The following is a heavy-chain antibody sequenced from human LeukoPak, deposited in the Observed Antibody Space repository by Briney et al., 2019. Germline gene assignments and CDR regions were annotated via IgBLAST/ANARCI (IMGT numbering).Heavy chain of an antibody. J-gene: IGHJ4*02. CDR2: ISWDGGST. Sequence: GGSLRLSCAASGFTFDDYAMHWVRQAPGKGLEWVSLISWDGGSTYYADSVKGRFTISRDNSKNSLYLQMNSLRAEDTALYYCAKEAAKYYYDSSGWDYWGQGTLVTVSS. D-gene: IGHD3-22*01. CDR3: AKEAAKYYYDSSGWDY. V-gene: IGHV3-43D*03. CDR1: GFTFDDYA.